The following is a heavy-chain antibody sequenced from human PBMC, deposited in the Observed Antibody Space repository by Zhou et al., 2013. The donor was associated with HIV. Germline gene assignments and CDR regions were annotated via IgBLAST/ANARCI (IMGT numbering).Heavy chain of an antibody. CDR1: GGAFSNYA. V-gene: IGHV1-69*05. CDR3: ARALSTRWGGGGYYYMDV. J-gene: IGHJ6*03. CDR2: IIPIFGTA. D-gene: IGHD6-19*01. Sequence: QVQLVQSGAEVKKPGSSVKVSCKASGGAFSNYAISWVRQAPGQGLEWMGGIIPIFGTANYAQKLQGRVTVTTDTSTSTAYMELRNLRSDDTAVYYCARALSTRWGGGGYYYMDVWGKGTTVSVS.